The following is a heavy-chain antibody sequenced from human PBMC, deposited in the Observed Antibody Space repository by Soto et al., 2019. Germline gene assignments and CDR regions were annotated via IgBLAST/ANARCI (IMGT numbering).Heavy chain of an antibody. V-gene: IGHV3-20*04. J-gene: IGHJ3*02. CDR3: ARVPPGGYSGYDSAFDI. CDR1: GFTFDDYG. CDR2: IDWNGGST. D-gene: IGHD5-12*01. Sequence: SGGSLRLSCAASGFTFDDYGMSWVRQAPGKGLEWVSGIDWNGGSTGYAGSVKGRFTISRDNAKNSLYLQMNSLRAEDTALYYCARVPPGGYSGYDSAFDIWGQGTMVTVSS.